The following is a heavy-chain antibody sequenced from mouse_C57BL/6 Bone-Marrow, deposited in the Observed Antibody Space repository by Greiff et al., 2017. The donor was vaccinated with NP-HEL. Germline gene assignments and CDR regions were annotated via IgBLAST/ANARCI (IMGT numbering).Heavy chain of an antibody. CDR1: GFNIKDDY. Sequence: VQLKQSGAELVRPGASVKLSCTASGFNIKDDYMHWVKQRPEQGLEWIGWIDSENGDTEYASKFQGKATITAYTSSNTAYLQLSSLTSEDTAVYYCTSLLWSSMDYWGQGTSVTVSS. J-gene: IGHJ4*01. D-gene: IGHD2-1*01. CDR2: IDSENGDT. CDR3: TSLLWSSMDY. V-gene: IGHV14-4*01.